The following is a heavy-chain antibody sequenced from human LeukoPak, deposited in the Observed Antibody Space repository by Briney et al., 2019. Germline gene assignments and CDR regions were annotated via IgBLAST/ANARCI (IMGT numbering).Heavy chain of an antibody. CDR3: AKDPFYYYGSGSYYFDY. D-gene: IGHD3-10*01. V-gene: IGHV3-23*01. J-gene: IGHJ4*02. CDR1: GFTFSSYG. Sequence: GGSLRLSCAASGFTFSSYGMSWVRQAPGKGLEWVSAISGSGGSTYYADSVKGRFTISRDNSKNTLYLQMNSLRAEDTAVYYCAKDPFYYYGSGSYYFDYWGQGTLVTVSS. CDR2: ISGSGGST.